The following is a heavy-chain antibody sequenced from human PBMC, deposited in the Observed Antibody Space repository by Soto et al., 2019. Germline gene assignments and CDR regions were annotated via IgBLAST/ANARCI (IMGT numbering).Heavy chain of an antibody. J-gene: IGHJ6*02. Sequence: GGSLRLSCVASGFTFSNYWMSWVRQAPGKGLEWVANMKKDGSQKYYVDSVKGRFTISRDNSKNTLYLQMNSLRAEDTAVYYCAREAEGYYYYGMDVWGQGTTVTVSS. CDR1: GFTFSNYW. V-gene: IGHV3-7*01. D-gene: IGHD6-25*01. CDR3: AREAEGYYYYGMDV. CDR2: MKKDGSQK.